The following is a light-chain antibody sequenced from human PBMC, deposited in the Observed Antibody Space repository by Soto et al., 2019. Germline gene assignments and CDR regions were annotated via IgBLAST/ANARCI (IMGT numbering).Light chain of an antibody. V-gene: IGLV2-14*01. CDR1: SSDVGGYNY. CDR3: SSYTGSTTLHYV. J-gene: IGLJ1*01. Sequence: QSALTQPASVSGSPGQSITISCTGTSSDVGGYNYVSWYQQHPVKAPKLLIYDVSNRPSGASNRFSGSKSGNTASLTISGLQAEDEADYYCSSYTGSTTLHYVFGTGTKLTVL. CDR2: DVS.